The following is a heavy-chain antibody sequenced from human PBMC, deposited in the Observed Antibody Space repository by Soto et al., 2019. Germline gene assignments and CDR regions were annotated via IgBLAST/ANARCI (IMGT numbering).Heavy chain of an antibody. CDR3: ARASKYYDFWSGAERDTYYYFGMDV. J-gene: IGHJ6*02. Sequence: SETLSLTCAVYGGSFSGYYRSWIRQPPGKGLEWIGEINHSGSTNYNPSLKSPITISIGTYKNPFSLKLSSVTAADKAVYYCARASKYYDFWSGAERDTYYYFGMDVWGQGTLVTVSS. CDR2: INHSGST. CDR1: GGSFSGYY. D-gene: IGHD3-3*01. V-gene: IGHV4-34*01.